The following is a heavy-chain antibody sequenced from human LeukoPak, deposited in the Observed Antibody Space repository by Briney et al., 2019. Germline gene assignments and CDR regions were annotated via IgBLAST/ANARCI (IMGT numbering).Heavy chain of an antibody. D-gene: IGHD3-22*01. CDR3: ARDRDPYETSGSPFDY. CDR1: EFSFKSYG. J-gene: IGHJ4*02. V-gene: IGHV3-30*03. Sequence: GGSLRLSCAASEFSFKSYGMHWVRQAPGRGLEWMAVISFDGTDIYYADSVEGRFTISRDNSKNTLYLRMNSLRAEDTAVYFCARDRDPYETSGSPFDYWGQGTLVTVSS. CDR2: ISFDGTDI.